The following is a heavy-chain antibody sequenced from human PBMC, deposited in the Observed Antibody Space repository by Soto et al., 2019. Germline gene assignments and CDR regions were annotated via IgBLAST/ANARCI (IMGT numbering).Heavy chain of an antibody. V-gene: IGHV4-31*03. Sequence: SETLSLTCTVSGGSISSGGYYWSWIRQHPGKGLEWIGYIYYSGSTYYNPSLKSRVTISVDTSKNQFSLKLSSVTAADTAVYYCARDPVVAVGSYGMDVWGQGTTVTVSS. CDR2: IYYSGST. CDR1: GGSISSGGYY. D-gene: IGHD6-19*01. J-gene: IGHJ6*02. CDR3: ARDPVVAVGSYGMDV.